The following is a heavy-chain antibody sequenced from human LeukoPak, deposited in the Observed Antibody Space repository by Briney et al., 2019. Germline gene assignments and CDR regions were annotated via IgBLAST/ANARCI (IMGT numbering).Heavy chain of an antibody. J-gene: IGHJ4*02. CDR2: INPNSGGT. Sequence: VASLKVSCKASGYTFTGDYMHWVRQAPGQGLEWMGCINPNSGGTNYAQKFQGRVTMTRDTSISTAYMELSRLRSDDTAVYYCARDLVATSILGFDYWGQGTLVTVSS. D-gene: IGHD5-12*01. CDR3: ARDLVATSILGFDY. CDR1: GYTFTGDY. V-gene: IGHV1-2*02.